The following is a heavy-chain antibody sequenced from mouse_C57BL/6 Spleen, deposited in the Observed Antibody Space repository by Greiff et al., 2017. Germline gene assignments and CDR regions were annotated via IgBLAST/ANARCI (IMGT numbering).Heavy chain of an antibody. V-gene: IGHV1-69*01. CDR2: IDPSDSYT. Sequence: VQLQQPGAELVMPGASVKLSCKASGYTFTSYWMHWVKQRPGQGLEWIGEIDPSDSYTNYNQKFKGKSTLTVDKSSSTAYMQLSSLTSEDSAVYYCALGYPMILALLAYWGQGTLVTVSA. J-gene: IGHJ3*01. D-gene: IGHD2-4*01. CDR1: GYTFTSYW. CDR3: ALGYPMILALLAY.